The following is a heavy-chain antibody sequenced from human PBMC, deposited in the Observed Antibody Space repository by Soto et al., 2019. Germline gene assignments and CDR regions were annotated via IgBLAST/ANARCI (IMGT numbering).Heavy chain of an antibody. CDR2: ISYDGSNK. Sequence: QVQLVESGGGVVQPGRSLRLSCAASGFTFSSYAMHWVRQAPGKGLEWVAVISYDGSNKYYVDSVKGRFTISRDNSKNTLYLQMNSLRAEDTAVYYCARDPMGATPFDYWGQGTLVTVSS. V-gene: IGHV3-30-3*01. D-gene: IGHD1-26*01. CDR1: GFTFSSYA. J-gene: IGHJ4*02. CDR3: ARDPMGATPFDY.